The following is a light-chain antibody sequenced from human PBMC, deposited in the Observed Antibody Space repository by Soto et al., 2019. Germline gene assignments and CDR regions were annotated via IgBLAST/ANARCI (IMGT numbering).Light chain of an antibody. CDR3: MQALQTPLT. CDR1: QSLLHSNGYNY. J-gene: IGKJ4*01. CDR2: LGS. V-gene: IGKV2-28*01. Sequence: DIVMTQSRLSLTVTPGDPAAISFMPSQSLLHSNGYNYLDWYLQKPGQSPQLLIYLGSNRASGVPDRFSGSGSGTDFTLKISRVEAEDVGVYYCMQALQTPLTFGGGTKVDIK.